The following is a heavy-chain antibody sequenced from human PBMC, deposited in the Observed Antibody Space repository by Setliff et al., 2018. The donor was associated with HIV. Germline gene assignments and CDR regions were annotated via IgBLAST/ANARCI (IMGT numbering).Heavy chain of an antibody. J-gene: IGHJ3*02. V-gene: IGHV3-30*02. CDR2: INYDESSE. CDR3: AKDGDYSNWDYDAFDI. CDR1: GFTFSAHG. D-gene: IGHD1-7*01. Sequence: PGESLKISCAASGFTFSAHGMHWVRQAPGKGLEWVAFINYDESSEYYVDPVKGRVTISRDNSKNTVDLQMNSLRAEDTAVYYCAKDGDYSNWDYDAFDIWGQGTMVTVSS.